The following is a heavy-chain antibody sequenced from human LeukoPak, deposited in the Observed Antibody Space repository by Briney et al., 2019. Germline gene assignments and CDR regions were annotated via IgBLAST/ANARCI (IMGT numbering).Heavy chain of an antibody. J-gene: IGHJ6*03. V-gene: IGHV3-30*04. CDR1: GFTFSSYA. Sequence: GGSLRLSCAASGFTFSSYAMHWVRQAPGKGLEWVAVISYDGSNKYYADSVKGRFTISRDNAKNSLYLQMNSLRAEDTAVYYCARVLRYCSGGNCYSGGLGYMDVWGKGTTVTISS. CDR3: ARVLRYCSGGNCYSGGLGYMDV. D-gene: IGHD2-15*01. CDR2: ISYDGSNK.